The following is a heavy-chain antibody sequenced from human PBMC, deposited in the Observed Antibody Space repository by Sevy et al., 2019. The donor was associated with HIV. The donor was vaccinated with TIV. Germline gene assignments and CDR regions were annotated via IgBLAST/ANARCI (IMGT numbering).Heavy chain of an antibody. Sequence: SETLSLTCTVSGGSISSSSYYWGWIRQPPGKGLEWIGSIYYSGSTYYNPSLKSRVTISVDTSKNQFSLKLSSVTAADTAVYYCERMVVYCSGGSCDLFDYWGQGTLVTVSS. V-gene: IGHV4-39*01. CDR1: GGSISSSSYY. D-gene: IGHD2-15*01. J-gene: IGHJ4*02. CDR2: IYYSGST. CDR3: ERMVVYCSGGSCDLFDY.